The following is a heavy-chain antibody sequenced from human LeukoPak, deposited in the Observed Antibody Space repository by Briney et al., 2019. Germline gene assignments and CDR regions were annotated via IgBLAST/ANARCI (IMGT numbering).Heavy chain of an antibody. Sequence: ASVKVSCKASGYTFTSYYMHWVRQAPGQGLEWMGIINPSGGSTSYEQKFQGRVTMTRDMSTSTDYMELSSLRSEDTAVYYCARDNAVEDTAWWFDPWGQGTLVTVSS. D-gene: IGHD4-23*01. V-gene: IGHV1-46*01. CDR3: ARDNAVEDTAWWFDP. J-gene: IGHJ5*02. CDR2: INPSGGST. CDR1: GYTFTSYY.